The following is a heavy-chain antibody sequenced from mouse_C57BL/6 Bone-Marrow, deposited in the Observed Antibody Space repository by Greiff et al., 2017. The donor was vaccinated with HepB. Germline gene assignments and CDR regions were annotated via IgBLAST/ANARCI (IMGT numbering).Heavy chain of an antibody. CDR1: GYTFTDYE. V-gene: IGHV1-15*01. Sequence: VQLQQSGAELVRPGASVTLSCKASGYTFTDYEMHWVKQTPVHGLEWIGAIDPETGGTAYNQKFKGKAILTADKSSSTAYMELRSLTSEDSAVYYCARRLRFYAMDYWGQGTSVTVSS. J-gene: IGHJ4*01. CDR3: ARRLRFYAMDY. D-gene: IGHD1-1*01. CDR2: IDPETGGT.